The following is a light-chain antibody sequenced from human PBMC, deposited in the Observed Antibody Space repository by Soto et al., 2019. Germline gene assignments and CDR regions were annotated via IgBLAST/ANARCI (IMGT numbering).Light chain of an antibody. V-gene: IGLV2-14*01. Sequence: QSALIQPASVSGSPGQSITISCTGTSTDVGSYNYVSWYQQHPGKAPKLMIYEVSNRPSGVSNRFSGSKSGNTASLTISGLQAEDEGDYYCSSYTTTNTYVFRSGTKVTVL. CDR2: EVS. J-gene: IGLJ1*01. CDR1: STDVGSYNY. CDR3: SSYTTTNTYV.